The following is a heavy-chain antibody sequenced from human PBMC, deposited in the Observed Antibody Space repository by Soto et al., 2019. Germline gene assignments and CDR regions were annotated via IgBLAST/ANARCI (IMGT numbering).Heavy chain of an antibody. D-gene: IGHD1-1*01. V-gene: IGHV3-33*08. Sequence: VQLVESGGGLVQPGGSLRLSCAASGFTFSSYGMHWVRQAPGKGLEWVAVIWYDGSNKYYADSVKGRFTISRDNSKNTLYLQMNSLRAEDTAVYYCARDSVLENYFDYWGQGTLVTVSS. CDR2: IWYDGSNK. CDR3: ARDSVLENYFDY. CDR1: GFTFSSYG. J-gene: IGHJ4*02.